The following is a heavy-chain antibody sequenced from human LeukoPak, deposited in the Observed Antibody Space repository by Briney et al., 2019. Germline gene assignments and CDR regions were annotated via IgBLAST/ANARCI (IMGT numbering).Heavy chain of an antibody. CDR2: ISGSGDNT. CDR1: GFTFSSYA. Sequence: GGSLRLSCAASGFTFSSYAMNWVRQAPGKGLEWVSGISGSGDNTYYADSVKGRFTISRDNSKNTLYVQVNSLGTEDTAAYYCAKTFRGSYRDYWGQGTLVTVSS. V-gene: IGHV3-23*01. J-gene: IGHJ4*02. CDR3: AKTFRGSYRDY. D-gene: IGHD1-26*01.